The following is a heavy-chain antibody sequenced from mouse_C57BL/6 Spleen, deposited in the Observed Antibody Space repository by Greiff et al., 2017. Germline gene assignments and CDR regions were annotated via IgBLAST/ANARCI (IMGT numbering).Heavy chain of an antibody. Sequence: EVKLMESGEGLVKPGGSLKLSCAASGFTFSSYAMSWVRQTPEKRLEWVAYISSGGDYIYYADTVKGRFTISRDNARNTLYLQMSSLKSEDTAMYYCTRDRGIYYDYDDPFAYWGQGTLVTVSA. J-gene: IGHJ3*01. CDR2: ISSGGDYI. D-gene: IGHD2-4*01. CDR1: GFTFSSYA. CDR3: TRDRGIYYDYDDPFAY. V-gene: IGHV5-9-1*02.